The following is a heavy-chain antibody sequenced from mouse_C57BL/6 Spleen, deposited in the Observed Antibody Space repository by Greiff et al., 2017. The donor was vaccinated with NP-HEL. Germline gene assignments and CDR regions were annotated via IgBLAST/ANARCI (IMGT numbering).Heavy chain of an antibody. V-gene: IGHV1-69*01. Sequence: VQLQQPGAELVMPGASVKLSCKASGYTFTSYWMHWVKQRPGQGLEWIGEIDPSDSYTNYNQKFKGKSTLTVDKSSSTAYMQLSSLTSEDSAVYYCARRYLLWYYFDYWGQGTTLTVSS. CDR1: GYTFTSYW. CDR3: ARRYLLWYYFDY. CDR2: IDPSDSYT. D-gene: IGHD2-1*01. J-gene: IGHJ2*01.